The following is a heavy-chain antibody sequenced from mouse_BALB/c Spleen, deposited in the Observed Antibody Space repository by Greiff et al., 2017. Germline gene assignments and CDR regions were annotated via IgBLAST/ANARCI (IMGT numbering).Heavy chain of an antibody. CDR1: GFTFSSFG. J-gene: IGHJ4*01. CDR3: ARSLTAMDY. Sequence: EVHLVESGGGLVQPGGSRKLSCAASGFTFSSFGMHWVRQAPEKGLEWVAYISSGSSTIYYADTVKGRFTISRDNPKNTLFLQMTSLRSEDTAMYYCARSLTAMDYWGQGTSVTVSS. V-gene: IGHV5-17*02. D-gene: IGHD4-1*01. CDR2: ISSGSSTI.